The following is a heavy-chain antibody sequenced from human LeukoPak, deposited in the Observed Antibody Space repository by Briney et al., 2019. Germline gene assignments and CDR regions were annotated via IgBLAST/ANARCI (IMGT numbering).Heavy chain of an antibody. CDR2: ISSSSRYI. J-gene: IGHJ4*02. CDR1: GFTFSSYS. D-gene: IGHD4-23*01. V-gene: IGHV3-21*01. Sequence: GGSLRLSCAASGFTFSSYSMNWVRQAPGKGLEWVSSISSSSRYIYYADSVKGRFTISRDNAKNSLYLQMNSLRAEDTAVYYCARVGPEDYGGNSDYWGQGTLVTVSS. CDR3: ARVGPEDYGGNSDY.